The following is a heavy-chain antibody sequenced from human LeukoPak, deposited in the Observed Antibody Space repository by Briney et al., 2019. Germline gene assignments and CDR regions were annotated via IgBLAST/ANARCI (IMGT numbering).Heavy chain of an antibody. J-gene: IGHJ4*02. D-gene: IGHD3-10*01. V-gene: IGHV4-59*01. Sequence: SETLSLTCTVSGGSISSYYWSWIRQPPGKGLEWIGYIYYSGSTNYNPSLKGRVTISVDTSKNQFSLKLSSVTAADTAVYYCARATMVRGVIISYFDYWGQGTLVTVSS. CDR1: GGSISSYY. CDR3: ARATMVRGVIISYFDY. CDR2: IYYSGST.